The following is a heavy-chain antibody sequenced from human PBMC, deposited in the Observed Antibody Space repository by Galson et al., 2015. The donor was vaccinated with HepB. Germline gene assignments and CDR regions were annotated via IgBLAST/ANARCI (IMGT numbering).Heavy chain of an antibody. D-gene: IGHD6-13*01. CDR3: ARGDEYASSWYAGYYYVMDV. Sequence: ETLSLTCTVSGGSISSYFWSWIRQPPGKGLEWIGYIYYSGSTNYNPSLKSRVTISVDTSKNQFSLKLNSVTAADTAVYYCARGDEYASSWYAGYYYVMDVWGQGTTVTVSS. CDR1: GGSISSYF. V-gene: IGHV4-59*01. CDR2: IYYSGST. J-gene: IGHJ6*02.